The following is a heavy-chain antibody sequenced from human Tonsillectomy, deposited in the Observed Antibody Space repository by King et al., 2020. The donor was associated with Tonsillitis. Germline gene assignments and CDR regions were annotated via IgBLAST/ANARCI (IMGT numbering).Heavy chain of an antibody. CDR1: GFTFSSYW. J-gene: IGHJ4*02. CDR2: IKQEGSGK. CDR3: ARDEAGQLWFI. V-gene: IGHV3-7*03. Sequence: VQLVESGGGLVQPGGSLRLSCAASGFTFSSYWMSWVRQAPGKGLEWVANIKQEGSGKYYVDSVKGRFTISRDNAKNSLYLQMNSLRAEDTAVYYCARDEAGQLWFIWGQGTLVTVSS. D-gene: IGHD5-18*01.